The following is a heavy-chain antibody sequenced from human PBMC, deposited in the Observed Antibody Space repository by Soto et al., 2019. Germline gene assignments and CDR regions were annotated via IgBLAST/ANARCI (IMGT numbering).Heavy chain of an antibody. V-gene: IGHV3-30-3*01. CDR1: GFTFSSYA. Sequence: QVQLVESGGGVVQPGRSLRLSCAASGFTFSSYAMHWVRQAPGKGLEWVAVISYDGSNKYYADSVKGRFTISRDNSKNTLYLQMNSLRAEDTAVYYCARVFSVSVVVTACDYWGQGTLVTVSS. CDR3: ARVFSVSVVVTACDY. D-gene: IGHD2-21*02. J-gene: IGHJ4*02. CDR2: ISYDGSNK.